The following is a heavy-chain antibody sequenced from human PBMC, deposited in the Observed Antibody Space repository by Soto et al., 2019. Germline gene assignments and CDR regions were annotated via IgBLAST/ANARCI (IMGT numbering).Heavy chain of an antibody. J-gene: IGHJ5*01. CDR1: GFSFSTYN. D-gene: IGHD2-15*01. Sequence: GGSLRLSCAASGFSFSTYNMDWVRQAPGKGPEWIAYISTTSFTIYYADSVKGRFTISRDNDRNSLYLEMNSLRDEDTAVYYCARDRCYDGTCYSASDSWGQGTLVTVSS. CDR2: ISTTSFTI. CDR3: ARDRCYDGTCYSASDS. V-gene: IGHV3-48*02.